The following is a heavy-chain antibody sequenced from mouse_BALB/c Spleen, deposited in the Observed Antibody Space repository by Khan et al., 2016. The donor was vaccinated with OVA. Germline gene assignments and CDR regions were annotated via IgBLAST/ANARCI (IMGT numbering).Heavy chain of an antibody. D-gene: IGHD1-1*02. J-gene: IGHJ3*01. CDR3: ARSNVGTFAY. CDR2: ISSSGDNT. CDR1: GFTFSSYT. V-gene: IGHV5-9*03. Sequence: EVELVESGGGLVKPGGSLKLSCAASGFTFSSYTMSWVRQTPEKRLEWVATISSSGDNTYYPDSVKGRFTISRDNAKNNLYLQMSSLRSEDTALYYCARSNVGTFAYWGQGTLVTVSA.